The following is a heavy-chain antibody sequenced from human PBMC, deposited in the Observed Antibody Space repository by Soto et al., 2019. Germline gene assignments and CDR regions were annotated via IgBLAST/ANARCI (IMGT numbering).Heavy chain of an antibody. Sequence: QVQLVQSGAEVKKPGSSVKVSCKASGDTFRNYAFTWVGQAPGQGLEWMGTIIPLFSTRYAQKFQGRVTMTADESTSTVYRDLSSLKSDDTAVYYCARDPGIAVVGRGTSFEHWGQGTLVTVSS. CDR1: GDTFRNYA. CDR3: ARDPGIAVVGRGTSFEH. J-gene: IGHJ4*02. V-gene: IGHV1-69*18. CDR2: IIPLFST. D-gene: IGHD6-19*01.